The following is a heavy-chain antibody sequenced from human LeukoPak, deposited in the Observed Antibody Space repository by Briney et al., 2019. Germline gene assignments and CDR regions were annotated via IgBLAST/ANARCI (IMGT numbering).Heavy chain of an antibody. CDR1: GFTFSSYG. J-gene: IGHJ4*02. CDR3: TKDKVIAAAHSDY. D-gene: IGHD6-13*01. V-gene: IGHV3-23*01. CDR2: ISVSGGST. Sequence: GGTLRLSCAASGFTFSSYGMSWVRQAPGKGLEWVSVISVSGGSTYYADSVKGRFTISRDNSKNTLYLQMNSLRAEDTAVYYCTKDKVIAAAHSDYWGQGTLVTVSS.